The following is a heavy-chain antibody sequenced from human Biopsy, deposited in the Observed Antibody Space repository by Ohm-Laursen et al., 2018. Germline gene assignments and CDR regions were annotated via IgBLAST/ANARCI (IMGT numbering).Heavy chain of an antibody. Sequence: SVKVSCKASGYTLTELSMHWVRQAPGQGLEWMGGFAPENGKTVYAQNFQARVSMTEDTSTDTAYMELRSLRSEDTAVYYCAADINVWNVNYWGQGTQVTVSS. J-gene: IGHJ4*02. D-gene: IGHD1-1*01. CDR1: GYTLTELS. CDR3: AADINVWNVNY. CDR2: FAPENGKT. V-gene: IGHV1-24*01.